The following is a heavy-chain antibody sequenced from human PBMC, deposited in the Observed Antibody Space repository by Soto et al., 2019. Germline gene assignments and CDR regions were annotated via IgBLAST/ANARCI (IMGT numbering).Heavy chain of an antibody. Sequence: VSLMLWRKDSECRVICSRARWVRKMPGKGLEWMGIIYPGDSDTRYSPSFQGQVTISADKSISTAYLQWSSLKASDTAMYYCARHKRSGNADAFDIWGQGTMVT. CDR1: ECRVICSR. D-gene: IGHD2-15*01. CDR2: IYPGDSDT. V-gene: IGHV5-51*01. CDR3: ARHKRSGNADAFDI. J-gene: IGHJ3*02.